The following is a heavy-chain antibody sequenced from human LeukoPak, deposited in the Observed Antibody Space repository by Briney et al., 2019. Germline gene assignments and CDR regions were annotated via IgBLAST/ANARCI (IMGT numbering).Heavy chain of an antibody. V-gene: IGHV4-31*03. CDR2: IYYSGST. J-gene: IGHJ6*02. CDR1: GGSISSGGYY. CDR3: ATSLAAAGLYYYYGMDV. D-gene: IGHD6-25*01. Sequence: SQTLSLTCTVSGGSISSGGYYWSWIRQHPGTGLEWIGYIYYSGSTYYNPSLKSRVTISVDTSKNQFSLKLSSVTAADTAVYYCATSLAAAGLYYYYGMDVWGQGTTVTVSS.